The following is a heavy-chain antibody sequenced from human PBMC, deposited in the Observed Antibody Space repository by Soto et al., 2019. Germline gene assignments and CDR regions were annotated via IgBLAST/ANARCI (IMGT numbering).Heavy chain of an antibody. J-gene: IGHJ3*02. D-gene: IGHD3-10*01. CDR1: GGSISSYY. V-gene: IGHV4-59*01. CDR3: ASSTLGTGRTDAFDI. CDR2: IYYSGST. Sequence: SETLSLTCTVSGGSISSYYWSWIRQPPGKGLEWIGYIYYSGSTNYNPSLKSRVTISVDTSKNQFSLKLSSVTAADTAVYYCASSTLGTGRTDAFDIWGQGTMVTVSS.